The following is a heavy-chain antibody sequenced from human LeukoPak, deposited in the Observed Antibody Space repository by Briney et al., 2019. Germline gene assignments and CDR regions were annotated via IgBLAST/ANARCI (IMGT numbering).Heavy chain of an antibody. D-gene: IGHD3-22*01. Sequence: GGSLRLSCAASGFTVSSNYMSWVRQAPGKGLEWVSVIYSGGSTYYVDSVKGRFTISRDNSKNTLYLQMNSLRAEDTAVYYCAKDLYDSSGLDYWGQGTLVTVSS. CDR1: GFTVSSNY. CDR3: AKDLYDSSGLDY. V-gene: IGHV3-53*01. CDR2: IYSGGST. J-gene: IGHJ4*02.